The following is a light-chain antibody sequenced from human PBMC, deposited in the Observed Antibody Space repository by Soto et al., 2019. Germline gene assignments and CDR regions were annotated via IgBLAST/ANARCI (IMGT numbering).Light chain of an antibody. CDR1: QSVSSSS. V-gene: IGKV3-20*01. Sequence: EIVLTQSPGTLSLSPGERATLSCRASQSVSSSSLAWYQQKPGQAPRLLIYGASSRATGIPDRFSGSGSGTDFTLTITRLEPEDFAVYYCHQYGSAWTFGQGTKVEI. CDR2: GAS. CDR3: HQYGSAWT. J-gene: IGKJ1*01.